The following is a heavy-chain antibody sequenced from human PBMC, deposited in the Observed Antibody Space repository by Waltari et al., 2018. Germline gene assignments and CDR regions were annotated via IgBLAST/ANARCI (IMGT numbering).Heavy chain of an antibody. CDR3: ARDKVPLYGSYYYYGMDV. V-gene: IGHV3-7*01. D-gene: IGHD3-10*01. Sequence: EVQLVESGGGLVQPGGSLRLSCADSGFTFRSYWMSWVRQAPGKGREWVANIKQDVSEKYYVDSGKGRLTISRDNAKNSLYLQMKGLRAEDTAVYYCARDKVPLYGSYYYYGMDVWGQGTTVTVSS. J-gene: IGHJ6*02. CDR1: GFTFRSYW. CDR2: IKQDVSEK.